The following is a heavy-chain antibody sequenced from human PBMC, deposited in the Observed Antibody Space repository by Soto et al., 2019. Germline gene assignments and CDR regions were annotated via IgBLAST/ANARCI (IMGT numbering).Heavy chain of an antibody. V-gene: IGHV5-10-1*01. Sequence: GESLKISCKGSGYSFTSYWISWVRQMPGKGLEWMGRIDPSDSYTNYSPSFQGHVTISADKSISTAYLQWSSLKASDTAMYCCARQGITMVRGVIPAPPDWGQGTLVTVSS. J-gene: IGHJ4*02. CDR2: IDPSDSYT. CDR1: GYSFTSYW. D-gene: IGHD3-10*01. CDR3: ARQGITMVRGVIPAPPD.